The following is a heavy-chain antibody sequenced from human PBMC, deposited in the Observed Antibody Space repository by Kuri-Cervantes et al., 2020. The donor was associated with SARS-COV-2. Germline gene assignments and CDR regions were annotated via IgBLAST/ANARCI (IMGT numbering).Heavy chain of an antibody. CDR3: ARDSITMVRGANSYGMDV. CDR1: GFTFSDYY. V-gene: IGHV3-11*01. Sequence: GESLKISCAASGFTFSDYYMSWIRQAPGKGLEWVSYISSSGSTIYYADSVKGRFTISRDNAKNSLYLQMNSLRAEDTAVYYCARDSITMVRGANSYGMDVWGQGTTVTVSS. CDR2: ISSSGSTI. J-gene: IGHJ6*02. D-gene: IGHD3-10*01.